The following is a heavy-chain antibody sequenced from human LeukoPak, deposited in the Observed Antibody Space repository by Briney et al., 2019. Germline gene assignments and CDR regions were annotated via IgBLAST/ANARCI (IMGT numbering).Heavy chain of an antibody. V-gene: IGHV3-7*02. D-gene: IGHD3-16*01. CDR3: AKGGVAVDY. CDR1: GFTFSSYW. J-gene: IGHJ4*02. CDR2: IKLDGSET. Sequence: GGSLRLSCAASGFTFSSYWMSWVRQAPGKGLEWVANIKLDGSETNYGDSVKGRFTISRDNAKNSLFLQMNSLRAEDTAVYYCAKGGVAVDYWGQGTLVTVSS.